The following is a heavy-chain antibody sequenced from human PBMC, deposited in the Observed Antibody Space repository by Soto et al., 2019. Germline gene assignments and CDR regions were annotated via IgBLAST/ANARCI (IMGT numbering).Heavy chain of an antibody. CDR3: VRVNEYYGSGSFTTFDY. CDR2: INHSGST. D-gene: IGHD3-10*01. V-gene: IGHV4-34*01. CDR1: GGSFSGYY. Sequence: SETLSLTCAVYGGSFSGYYWSWIRQPPGKGLEWIGEINHSGSTNYNPSLKSRVTISVDTSKNQFSLKLSSVTAADTAVYYCVRVNEYYGSGSFTTFDYWGQGTLVTVSS. J-gene: IGHJ4*02.